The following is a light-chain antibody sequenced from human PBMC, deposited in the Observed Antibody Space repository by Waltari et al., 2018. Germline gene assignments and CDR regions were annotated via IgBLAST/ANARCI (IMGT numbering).Light chain of an antibody. J-gene: IGKJ1*01. CDR2: AAS. CDR1: QSISSY. Sequence: DSQMTQSPSSLSASVGARVTITCRASQSISSYLNWYQQKPGQAPKLLIYAASSLQSGVPARFSGSGSGTEFTLTISSLQPEDFATYYCQQSYSTPRTFGQGTKVEIK. V-gene: IGKV1-39*01. CDR3: QQSYSTPRT.